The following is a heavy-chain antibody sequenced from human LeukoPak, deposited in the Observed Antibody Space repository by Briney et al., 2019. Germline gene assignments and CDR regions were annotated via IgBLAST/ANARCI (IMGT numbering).Heavy chain of an antibody. Sequence: PGGSLRLSCAASGFTFSNYALNWVRQAPGKGLEWVSVISGSAGTTYYADSVKGRFTISRDNSKNTLYLQMNSLRAEDTAVYYCAKLWFGEYWYFDLWGRGTLVTVSS. CDR1: GFTFSNYA. J-gene: IGHJ2*01. V-gene: IGHV3-23*01. CDR2: ISGSAGTT. CDR3: AKLWFGEYWYFDL. D-gene: IGHD3-10*01.